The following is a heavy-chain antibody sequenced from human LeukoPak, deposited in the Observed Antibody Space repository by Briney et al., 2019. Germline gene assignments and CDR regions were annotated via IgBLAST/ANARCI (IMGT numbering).Heavy chain of an antibody. J-gene: IGHJ6*03. D-gene: IGHD6-6*01. CDR3: ARDGAARLYYYYYDMDV. V-gene: IGHV3-66*01. Sequence: GGSLRLSCAGSGFIVSSNYMSWVRQAAGKGLEWVSVIYGSSRTYYADSVKGRFTISRDNSKNTVYLQMNSLRAEDTAVYYCARDGAARLYYYYYDMDVWGKGTTVTVSS. CDR1: GFIVSSNY. CDR2: IYGSSRT.